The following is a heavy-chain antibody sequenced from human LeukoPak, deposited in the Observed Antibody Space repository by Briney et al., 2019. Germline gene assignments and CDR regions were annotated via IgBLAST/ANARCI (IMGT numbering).Heavy chain of an antibody. V-gene: IGHV3-74*01. CDR1: GFTFSNYW. CDR2: INSAGSST. CDR3: AVPPPPGFSYRENLFDY. J-gene: IGHJ4*02. Sequence: GGSLRLSCAASGFTFSNYWMHWVRQAPGKGLVWVSRINSAGSSTSYADSVKGRFTISRDNAKNTLYLQMNSLRAEDTAVYYCAVPPPPGFSYRENLFDYWGQGTLVTVSS. D-gene: IGHD3-16*02.